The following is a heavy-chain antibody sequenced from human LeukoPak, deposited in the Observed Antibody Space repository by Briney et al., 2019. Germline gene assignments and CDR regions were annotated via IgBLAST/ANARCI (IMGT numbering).Heavy chain of an antibody. V-gene: IGHV5-51*01. CDR3: ARRQGCSSTSCPPDY. Sequence: GESLKISCKGSGYSFTSYWIGWVRQMPGKGLEWMGIIYPGDSDTRYTPSFQGQVTMSADKSINTAYLQWSSLKASDTAMYYCARRQGCSSTSCPPDYWGQGTLVTASP. CDR2: IYPGDSDT. J-gene: IGHJ4*02. CDR1: GYSFTSYW. D-gene: IGHD2-2*01.